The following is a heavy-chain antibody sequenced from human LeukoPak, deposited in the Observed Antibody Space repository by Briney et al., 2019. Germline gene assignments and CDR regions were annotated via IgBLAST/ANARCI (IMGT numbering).Heavy chain of an antibody. Sequence: PSQTLSVTCTVSGGSISSGGYYWSWIRQHPGKGLERIGYIYYSGSTYYNPSLKSRVTISVDTSKNQFSLKLSSVTAADTAVYYCARGWAENWFDPWGQGTLVTVSS. V-gene: IGHV4-31*03. CDR2: IYYSGST. J-gene: IGHJ5*02. CDR1: GGSISSGGYY. D-gene: IGHD3-16*01. CDR3: ARGWAENWFDP.